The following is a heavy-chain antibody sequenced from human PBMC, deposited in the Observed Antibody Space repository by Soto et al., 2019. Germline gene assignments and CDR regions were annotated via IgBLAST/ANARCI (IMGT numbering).Heavy chain of an antibody. CDR1: GFSLSSNGVG. CDR2: IYWDDDK. Sequence: QITLKESGPTRVKPTQTLTLTCTFSGFSLSSNGVGVGWIRQPPGKALERLALIYWDDDKRYSPSLRSRLTITNDTSKNQVFLTMTNMDPVDTAIYYCAHRACLHSNWNVGYFDFWCQLALVSVSS. D-gene: IGHD1-1*01. CDR3: AHRACLHSNWNVGYFDF. J-gene: IGHJ4*02. V-gene: IGHV2-5*02.